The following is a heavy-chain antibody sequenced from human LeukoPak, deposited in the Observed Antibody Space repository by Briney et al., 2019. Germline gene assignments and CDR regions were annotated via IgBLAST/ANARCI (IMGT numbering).Heavy chain of an antibody. D-gene: IGHD4-11*01. CDR3: AKIFTVTTPFDY. CDR2: IYLIGTT. Sequence: SGTLSLSCTVSGYSISRGYYWGWLRQPPGRGLEWIGIIYLIGTTYYTPSLKSLVTISLATYKNHFSLKLSSVPAADTAVYYCAKIFTVTTPFDYWGQGTLVTVSS. V-gene: IGHV4-38-2*02. J-gene: IGHJ4*02. CDR1: GYSISRGYY.